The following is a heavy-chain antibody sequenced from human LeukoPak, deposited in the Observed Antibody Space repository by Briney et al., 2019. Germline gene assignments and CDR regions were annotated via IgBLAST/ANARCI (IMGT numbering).Heavy chain of an antibody. CDR2: INPSGGST. J-gene: IGHJ4*02. V-gene: IGHV1-46*01. CDR3: ASGGTAMAMYYFDY. Sequence: ASVTVSCKASGYTFTSYYMHWVRQAPGQGLEWMGIINPSGGSTSYAQKFQGRVTMTRDTSTSTVYMELSSLRSEDTGVYYCASGGTAMAMYYFDYRGQGTLVTVSS. D-gene: IGHD5-18*01. CDR1: GYTFTSYY.